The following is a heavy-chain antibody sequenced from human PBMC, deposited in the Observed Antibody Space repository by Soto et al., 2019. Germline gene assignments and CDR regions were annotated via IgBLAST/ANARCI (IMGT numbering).Heavy chain of an antibody. J-gene: IGHJ6*02. V-gene: IGHV4-59*12. Sequence: SETLSLTCTVSGGSISSYYWSWIRQPPGKGLEWIGYIYYSGSTNYNPSLKSRVTISVDTSKNQFSLKLSSVTAADTAVYYCAKDLGYDLVVTYQVHYGMDVWGQGTTVTVSS. D-gene: IGHD3-22*01. CDR2: IYYSGST. CDR3: AKDLGYDLVVTYQVHYGMDV. CDR1: GGSISSYY.